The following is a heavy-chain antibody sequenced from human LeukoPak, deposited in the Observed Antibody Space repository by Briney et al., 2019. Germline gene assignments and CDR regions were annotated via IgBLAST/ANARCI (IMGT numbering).Heavy chain of an antibody. J-gene: IGHJ5*02. D-gene: IGHD2-2*01. CDR3: ARDARHRYCSSSSCYRGWLDP. CDR1: EGTFSSYA. Sequence: SVKVSCKASEGTFSSYAISWVRQAPEQGLEWMGGIIPIFGTANYAQKFQGRVTITADESTSTAYMELSSLRSEDTAVYYCARDARHRYCSSSSCYRGWLDPWGQGTPVTVSS. V-gene: IGHV1-69*13. CDR2: IIPIFGTA.